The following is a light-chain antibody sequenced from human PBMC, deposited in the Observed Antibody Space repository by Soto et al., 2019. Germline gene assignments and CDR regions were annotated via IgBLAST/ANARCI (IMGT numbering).Light chain of an antibody. J-gene: IGKJ1*01. CDR3: QHYNSYSEA. Sequence: DIQMTQSPSTLSASVGDRVTITCRASQTISSWLAWYQQKPGKAPKLLIYKASTLKSGVPSRFSGSVSGTEFTLTISSLQPEDFATYYCQHYNSYSEAFGQGTKVERK. V-gene: IGKV1-5*03. CDR2: KAS. CDR1: QTISSW.